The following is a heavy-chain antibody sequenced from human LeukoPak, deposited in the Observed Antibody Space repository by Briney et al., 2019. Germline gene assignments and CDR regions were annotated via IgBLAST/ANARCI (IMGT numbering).Heavy chain of an antibody. V-gene: IGHV3-23*01. J-gene: IGHJ4*02. CDR3: AKGGIGSSSGLDY. Sequence: GGSLRLSCAASGFTFSCCAMSWVRQAPGKGLEWVSTISGSGATTYYADSVNGRFTISRDNSRNTLYLQMNSLRAEDTAVYYCAKGGIGSSSGLDYWGQGTLVTVSS. CDR2: ISGSGATT. D-gene: IGHD5-18*01. CDR1: GFTFSCCA.